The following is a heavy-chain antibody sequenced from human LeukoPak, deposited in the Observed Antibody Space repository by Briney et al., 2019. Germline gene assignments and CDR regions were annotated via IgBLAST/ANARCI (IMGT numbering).Heavy chain of an antibody. CDR2: IYHSGSS. CDR3: ARVYGSGVWDGYFDY. CDR1: GYSICSGYY. J-gene: IGHJ4*02. D-gene: IGHD3-10*01. Sequence: SETLSLTCIVSGYSICSGYYWGWTGQPPGKGLDWIGCIYHSGSSLYNPSLKSRVTISVDTSKNQLSLKLRSMTAADTAVYYCARVYGSGVWDGYFDYWGQGTLVTVSS. V-gene: IGHV4-38-2*02.